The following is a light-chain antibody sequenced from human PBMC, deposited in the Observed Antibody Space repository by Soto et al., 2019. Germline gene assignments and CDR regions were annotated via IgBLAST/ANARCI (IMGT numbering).Light chain of an antibody. Sequence: EIVLTQSPATLSLSPGERATLSCRASQSVGTYFAWYQQKPGQAPRLLVYDASNRATGIPARFSGSGSGTDFTLTISSLEPEDFAIYYCQQRSNWPLPFGGGTKVEIK. CDR3: QQRSNWPLP. CDR2: DAS. CDR1: QSVGTY. V-gene: IGKV3-11*01. J-gene: IGKJ4*01.